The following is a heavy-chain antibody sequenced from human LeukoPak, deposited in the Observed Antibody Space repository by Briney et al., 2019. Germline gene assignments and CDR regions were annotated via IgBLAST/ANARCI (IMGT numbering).Heavy chain of an antibody. D-gene: IGHD3-9*01. CDR2: ISGSGGST. CDR1: GFTFSSYA. Sequence: GGSLRLSCAASGFTFSSYAMSWVRQAPGKGLEWVSAISGSGGSTYYADSVKGRFTISRDNSKNTLYLQMNSLRAEDTAVYYCAKDYDILTGYPPVYYYYGMGVWGQGTTVTVSS. V-gene: IGHV3-23*01. CDR3: AKDYDILTGYPPVYYYYGMGV. J-gene: IGHJ6*02.